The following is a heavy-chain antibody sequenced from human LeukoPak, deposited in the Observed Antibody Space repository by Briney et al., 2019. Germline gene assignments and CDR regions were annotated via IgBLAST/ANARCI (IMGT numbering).Heavy chain of an antibody. J-gene: IGHJ4*02. Sequence: GRSLRLSCAASGFTVRSYAMNWVRQAPGKGLEWVAVISYDESNKYYADSVKGRFTISRDNSKNTLYLQMNSLRAEDTAVYYCARDTANYNFWSGSALGGVDYWGQGTLVTVSS. V-gene: IGHV3-30*04. D-gene: IGHD3-3*01. CDR2: ISYDESNK. CDR1: GFTVRSYA. CDR3: ARDTANYNFWSGSALGGVDY.